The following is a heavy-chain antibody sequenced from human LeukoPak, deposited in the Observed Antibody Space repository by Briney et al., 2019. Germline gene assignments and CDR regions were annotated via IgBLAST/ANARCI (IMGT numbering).Heavy chain of an antibody. D-gene: IGHD6-19*01. CDR2: IYYSGST. CDR3: ARTQQWLSYNWFDP. J-gene: IGHJ5*02. CDR1: GVSISSTSYY. V-gene: IGHV4-39*01. Sequence: SETLSLTCTVSGVSISSTSYYWGWIRQPPGKGLEWIASIYYSGSTYYNPSLKSRVTISVDTSKNQFSLKLSSVTAADTAVYYCARTQQWLSYNWFDPWGQGTLVTVSS.